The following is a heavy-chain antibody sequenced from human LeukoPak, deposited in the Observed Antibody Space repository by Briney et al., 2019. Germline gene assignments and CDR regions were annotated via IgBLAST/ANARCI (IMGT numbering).Heavy chain of an antibody. Sequence: GRSLRLSCAASGFTFSSYGMHWARQAPGKGLEWVAVIWYDGSNKYYADSVKGRFTISRDNSKNTLYLQMNSLRAEDTAVYYCARDHDQYTNGFWGQGTLVTVSS. V-gene: IGHV3-33*01. D-gene: IGHD5-18*01. CDR2: IWYDGSNK. CDR1: GFTFSSYG. J-gene: IGHJ4*02. CDR3: ARDHDQYTNGF.